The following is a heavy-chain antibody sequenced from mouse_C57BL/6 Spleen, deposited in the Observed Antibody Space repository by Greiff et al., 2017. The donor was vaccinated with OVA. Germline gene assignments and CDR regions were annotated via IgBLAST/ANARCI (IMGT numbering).Heavy chain of an antibody. J-gene: IGHJ3*01. CDR1: GYTFTDYY. V-gene: IGHV1-26*01. CDR3: ARGEEEEFAY. CDR2: INPNNGGT. Sequence: EVQLQQSGPELVKPGASVKISCKASGYTFTDYYMNWVKQSHGKSLEWIGDINPNNGGTSYNQKFKGKATLTVDKSSSTAYMELRSLTSEDSAVYYCARGEEEEFAYWGQGTLVTVSA.